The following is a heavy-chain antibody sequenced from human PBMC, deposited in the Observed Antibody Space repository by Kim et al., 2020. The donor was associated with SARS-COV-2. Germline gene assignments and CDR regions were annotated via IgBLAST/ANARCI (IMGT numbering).Heavy chain of an antibody. CDR2: IIPIFGTA. D-gene: IGHD3-22*01. J-gene: IGHJ4*02. Sequence: SVKVSCKASGGTFSSYAISWVRQAPGQGLEWMGGIIPIFGTANYAQKFQGRVTITADESTSTAYMELSSLRSEDTAVYYCARGYRGQSSAGYYDSSGYYGGWGQGTLVTVSS. V-gene: IGHV1-69*13. CDR1: GGTFSSYA. CDR3: ARGYRGQSSAGYYDSSGYYGG.